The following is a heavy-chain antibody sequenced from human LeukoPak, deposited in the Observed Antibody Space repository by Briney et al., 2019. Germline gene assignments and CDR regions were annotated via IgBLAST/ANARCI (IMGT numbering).Heavy chain of an antibody. CDR3: ARDGATTFDY. CDR1: GGSISSYY. Sequence: PSETLSLTCTVSGGSISSYYMSWVRQAPGKGLEWVSVIYSGGSTYYADSVKGRFTISRDNSKNTLYLQMNSLRAEDTAVYYCARDGATTFDYWGQGTLVTVSS. V-gene: IGHV3-66*01. J-gene: IGHJ4*02. D-gene: IGHD1-26*01. CDR2: IYSGGST.